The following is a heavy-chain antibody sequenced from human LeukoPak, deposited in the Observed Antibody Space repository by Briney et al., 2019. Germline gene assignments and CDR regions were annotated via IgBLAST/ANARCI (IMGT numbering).Heavy chain of an antibody. CDR3: ARGWSGPYYFDY. CDR2: INPYTGGT. V-gene: IGHV1-2*02. Sequence: ASVKVSCKASGYTFTDYYMHWVRQAPGQGLEWMAWINPYTGGTNYAQRFQGRVTMTRDTSISTAYMELNCLRSDDTAVYYCARGWSGPYYFDYWGQGTLVTVSS. CDR1: GYTFTDYY. D-gene: IGHD3-3*01. J-gene: IGHJ4*02.